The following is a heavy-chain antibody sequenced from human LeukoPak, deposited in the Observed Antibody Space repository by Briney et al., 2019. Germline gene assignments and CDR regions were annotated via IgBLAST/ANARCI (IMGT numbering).Heavy chain of an antibody. CDR2: INPNSGGT. J-gene: IGHJ3*02. CDR1: GYTFTGYY. D-gene: IGHD3-22*01. Sequence: ASVKVSCKASGYTFTGYYMHWVRQAPGQGLEWMGWINPNSGGTNYAQKFQGRVTMTRDTSISTAYMELSRLRSDDTAVYYCARDFYYYDSSGFVAFDIRGQGTMVTVSS. V-gene: IGHV1-2*02. CDR3: ARDFYYYDSSGFVAFDI.